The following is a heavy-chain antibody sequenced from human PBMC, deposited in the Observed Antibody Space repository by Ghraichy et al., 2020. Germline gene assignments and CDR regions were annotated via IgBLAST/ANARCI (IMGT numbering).Heavy chain of an antibody. D-gene: IGHD6-13*01. J-gene: IGHJ2*01. CDR1: GGSISSYY. V-gene: IGHV4-59*01. Sequence: SETLSLTCTVSGGSISSYYWSWIRQPPGKGLEWIGYIYYSGSTNYNPSLKSRVTISVDTSKNQFSLKLSSVTAADTAVYYCARDIFGGYSSPWYFDLWGRGTLVTVSS. CDR2: IYYSGST. CDR3: ARDIFGGYSSPWYFDL.